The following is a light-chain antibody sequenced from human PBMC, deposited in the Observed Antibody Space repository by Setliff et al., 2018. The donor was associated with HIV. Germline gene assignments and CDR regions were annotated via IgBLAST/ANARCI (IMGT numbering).Light chain of an antibody. CDR2: SDN. V-gene: IGLV1-44*01. CDR3: ATWDDSLNGRV. Sequence: SVLTQTPSASGTPGQGVTISCSGGSSNIGTNTVNWYQKLPGTAPKLLMYSDNQRPSGVPDRFSASKSGTSASLAISGLQSEDEADYYCATWDDSLNGRVFGTWTNVTVL. J-gene: IGLJ1*01. CDR1: SSNIGTNT.